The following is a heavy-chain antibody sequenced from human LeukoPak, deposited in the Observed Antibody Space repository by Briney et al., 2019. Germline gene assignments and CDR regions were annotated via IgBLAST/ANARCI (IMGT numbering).Heavy chain of an antibody. CDR2: ISAYNGNT. V-gene: IGHV1-18*01. CDR1: GYTFTSYG. Sequence: ASVKVSCKASGYTFTSYGISWVRQAPGQGLEWMGWISAYNGNTDYTQKLQGRVTMTTDTSTNTAYMGLRSLRSDDTAVYCCARIAAASDYWGQGTLVTVSS. D-gene: IGHD6-13*01. CDR3: ARIAAASDY. J-gene: IGHJ4*02.